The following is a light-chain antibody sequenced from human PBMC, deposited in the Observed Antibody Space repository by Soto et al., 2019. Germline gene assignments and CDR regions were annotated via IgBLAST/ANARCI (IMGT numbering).Light chain of an antibody. CDR1: QGISTW. J-gene: IGKJ2*02. V-gene: IGKV1-5*03. CDR2: KAS. CDR3: QQYNSSPWT. Sequence: DIQLTQSPSTLSASVGDRVTITCRASQGISTWLAWYQQKPGKAPKLLIYKASSLESGVPSRFSGSGSGTEFTLTISSLQPDDFATFHCQQYNSSPWTFGQGTKLEIK.